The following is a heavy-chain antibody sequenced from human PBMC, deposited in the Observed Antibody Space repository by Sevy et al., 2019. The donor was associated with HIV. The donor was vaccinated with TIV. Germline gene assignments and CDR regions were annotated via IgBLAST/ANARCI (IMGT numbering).Heavy chain of an antibody. CDR3: ALQEGSSGSYYVS. CDR1: GYRFSLYW. V-gene: IGHV5-51*01. D-gene: IGHD6-25*01. CDR2: ISPDDSDT. Sequence: GESLKISCQTAGYRFSLYWIGWVRQRPGKGLEWMGIISPDDSDTRYSPSFQGRVTFSADKSITTAYVQWDSLRASDTATYYCALQEGSSGSYYVSWGQGTQVTVSS. J-gene: IGHJ5*02.